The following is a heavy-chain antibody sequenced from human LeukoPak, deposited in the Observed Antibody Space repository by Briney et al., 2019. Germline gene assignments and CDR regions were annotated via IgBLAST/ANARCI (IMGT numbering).Heavy chain of an antibody. V-gene: IGHV3-23*01. CDR1: GFTFNSYA. Sequence: GGSLRLSCAASGFTFNSYAMSWVRQAPWERLQWVSGISDSGGNTYYADSVRGRFTISRDNSKNTLYLQMNGLRAEDTAVYYCARHRSPWLIDYWGQGTLVTVSS. CDR3: ARHRSPWLIDY. D-gene: IGHD5-12*01. J-gene: IGHJ4*02. CDR2: ISDSGGNT.